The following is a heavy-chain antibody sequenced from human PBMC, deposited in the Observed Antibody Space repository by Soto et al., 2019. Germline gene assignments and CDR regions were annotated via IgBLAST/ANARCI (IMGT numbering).Heavy chain of an antibody. CDR3: ARPSGSYYPHFDY. V-gene: IGHV3-74*01. J-gene: IGHJ4*02. CDR2: INSDGSST. Sequence: GGSLRLSCAASGFTFSSYWMHWVRQAPGKGLVWVSRINSDGSSTSYADSVKGRFTISRDNAKNTLYLQMNSLRAEDTAVYYCARPSGSYYPHFDYWGQGTLVTVSS. CDR1: GFTFSSYW. D-gene: IGHD1-26*01.